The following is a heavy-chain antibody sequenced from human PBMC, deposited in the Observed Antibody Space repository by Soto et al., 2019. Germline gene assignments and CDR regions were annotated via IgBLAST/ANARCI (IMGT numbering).Heavy chain of an antibody. Sequence: QVQLVESGGGVVQPGRSLRLSCAASGFTFSSYGMQWVRQAPSKGLEWVTVISYDENKYYAGSVKGRFTISRDTSKNTLYLQMTSLRTEDTPVYHCAKILAPAGTYSNYGGLDVWGQGTTVNVSS. D-gene: IGHD1-26*01. J-gene: IGHJ6*02. CDR2: ISYDENK. CDR3: AKILAPAGTYSNYGGLDV. CDR1: GFTFSSYG. V-gene: IGHV3-30*18.